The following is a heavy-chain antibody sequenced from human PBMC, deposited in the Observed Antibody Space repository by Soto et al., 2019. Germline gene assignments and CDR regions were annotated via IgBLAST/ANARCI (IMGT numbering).Heavy chain of an antibody. J-gene: IGHJ4*02. Sequence: SETLSLTCTVSGVSISSGGYYWSWIRQHPGKGLEWIGYIYYSGSTYYNPSLKSRVTISVDTSKNQFSLKLSSVTAADTAVYYCARMTYSSSWYHSSLDYWGQGTQVTVSS. D-gene: IGHD6-13*01. CDR2: IYYSGST. CDR3: ARMTYSSSWYHSSLDY. V-gene: IGHV4-31*02. CDR1: GVSISSGGYY.